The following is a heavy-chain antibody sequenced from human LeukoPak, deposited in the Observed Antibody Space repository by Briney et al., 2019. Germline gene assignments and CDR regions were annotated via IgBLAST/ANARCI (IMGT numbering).Heavy chain of an antibody. D-gene: IGHD6-13*01. Sequence: GGSLSLSCAASGFTLSSYAMHWFRQAPAKGLEWVAVISYDGSNKYYADSVKGRFTISRDNSKNTLYLQMNSLRAEDTAVYYCACSGQQHLVLGRVAFDIWGQGTIVTVSS. CDR3: ACSGQQHLVLGRVAFDI. CDR1: GFTLSSYA. J-gene: IGHJ3*02. V-gene: IGHV3-30*04. CDR2: ISYDGSNK.